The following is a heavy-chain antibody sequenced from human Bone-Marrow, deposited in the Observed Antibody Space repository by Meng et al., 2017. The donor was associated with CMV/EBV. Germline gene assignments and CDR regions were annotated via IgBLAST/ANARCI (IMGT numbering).Heavy chain of an antibody. Sequence: SETLSLTCTVSGGSVSGSRYYWGWIRQPPGKGLEWFGSVYYSGSTYYNPSLKSRVTISVDTSKNQCSPKLSSVTAADTAVYYCARTARWFGPWEQGTRVTCSS. CDR3: ARTARWFGP. CDR2: VYYSGST. CDR1: GGSVSGSRYY. V-gene: IGHV4-39*07. J-gene: IGHJ5*02.